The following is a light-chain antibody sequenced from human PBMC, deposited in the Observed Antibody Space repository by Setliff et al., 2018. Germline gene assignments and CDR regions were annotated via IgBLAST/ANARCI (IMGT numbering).Light chain of an antibody. CDR2: DVD. V-gene: IGLV2-8*01. J-gene: IGLJ1*01. Sequence: QSMLSQPPSASGSPGQSVTISCTGTSSDIGDYNYVSWYQHHPGKAPKLLIYDVDKRPSGVPDRFSGSKSGNTASLTVSGLQADDEADYYCGAYAGSSKKIFGTGTKVTVL. CDR1: SSDIGDYNY. CDR3: GAYAGSSKKI.